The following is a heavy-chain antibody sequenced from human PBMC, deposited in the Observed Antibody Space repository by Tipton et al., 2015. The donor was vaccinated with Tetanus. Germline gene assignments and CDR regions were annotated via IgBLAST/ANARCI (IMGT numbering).Heavy chain of an antibody. Sequence: TLSLTCTVSGGSINSYYWSWVRLPPGKGLEWIGNVHYSGSTHYNPSLKSRVTLSLDTTKKQVSLKLSSVTAADTAVYYCARGDYYGSGTYDVWGQGTTVTVPS. D-gene: IGHD3-10*01. CDR3: ARGDYYGSGTYDV. J-gene: IGHJ6*02. CDR1: GGSINSYY. CDR2: VHYSGST. V-gene: IGHV4-59*12.